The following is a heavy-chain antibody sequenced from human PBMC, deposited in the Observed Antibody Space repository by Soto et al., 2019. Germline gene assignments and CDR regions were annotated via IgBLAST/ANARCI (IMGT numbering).Heavy chain of an antibody. CDR3: ARHRDFNHFDY. CDR2: IDPSDSYI. CDR1: GYSFTSYW. J-gene: IGHJ4*02. V-gene: IGHV5-10-1*01. Sequence: GESLKISCKGSGYSFTSYWISWVRQMPGKGLEWMGRIDPSDSYIKDSPAFQGHVTISTDKSISTAYLQWSSLKASDTAMYYCARHRDFNHFDYWGPGTLVTVS.